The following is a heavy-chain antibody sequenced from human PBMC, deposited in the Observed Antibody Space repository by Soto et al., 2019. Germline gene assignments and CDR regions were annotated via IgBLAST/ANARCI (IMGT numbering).Heavy chain of an antibody. CDR2: IYYSGST. V-gene: IGHV4-59*01. CDR3: ARQSWDSSSWYLPGQFYP. D-gene: IGHD6-13*01. Sequence: PSETLSLTCTVSGGSISSYYWSWIRQPPGKGLEWIGYIYYSGSTNYNPSLKSRVTISVDTSKNQFSLKLSSVTAADTAVYYCARQSWDSSSWYLPGQFYPWGQGTLVTVSS. CDR1: GGSISSYY. J-gene: IGHJ5*02.